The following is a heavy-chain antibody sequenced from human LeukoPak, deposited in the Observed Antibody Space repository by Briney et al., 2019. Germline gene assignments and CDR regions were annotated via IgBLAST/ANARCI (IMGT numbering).Heavy chain of an antibody. Sequence: PSETLSLTCTVSGVSISSHYWSWIRQPPGEGLEWIAYMYDSESTKDNPSLKSRITLSADTSKNQFSLRLSSVTAADTAVYYCATIKRGSIYGYFDFWGQGILVTVSS. CDR1: GVSISSHY. V-gene: IGHV4-59*11. J-gene: IGHJ4*02. D-gene: IGHD5-18*01. CDR3: ATIKRGSIYGYFDF. CDR2: MYDSEST.